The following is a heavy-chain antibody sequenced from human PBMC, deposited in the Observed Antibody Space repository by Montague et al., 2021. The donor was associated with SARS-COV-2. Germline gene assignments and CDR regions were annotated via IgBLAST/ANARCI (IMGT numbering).Heavy chain of an antibody. CDR2: IYHAGNT. CDR1: DGSINSPNW. J-gene: IGHJ4*02. Sequence: SETLSLTCAVYDGSINSPNWWNWVRQPPGKGLEWIGEIYHAGNTSYNSPLKSRVTILIDKSKNHFPLQLSSVTVADTAVYYCAGGTKRVFKYDYDSSGYEVDYWGQGTLVTVSS. CDR3: AGGTKRVFKYDYDSSGYEVDY. V-gene: IGHV4-4*02. D-gene: IGHD3-22*01.